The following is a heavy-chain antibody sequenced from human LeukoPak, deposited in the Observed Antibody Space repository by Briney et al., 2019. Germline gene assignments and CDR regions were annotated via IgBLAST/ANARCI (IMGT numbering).Heavy chain of an antibody. CDR3: ARGCITIFGVAPPMYYYYYMDV. Sequence: GSLRLSCAASGFTFSSYAMHWVRQAPGKGLEWVAVISYDGSNKYYADSVKGRFTISRDNSKNTLYLQMNSLRAEDTAVCYCARGCITIFGVAPPMYYYYYMDVWGKGTTVTVSS. D-gene: IGHD3-3*01. CDR2: ISYDGSNK. CDR1: GFTFSSYA. V-gene: IGHV3-30-3*01. J-gene: IGHJ6*03.